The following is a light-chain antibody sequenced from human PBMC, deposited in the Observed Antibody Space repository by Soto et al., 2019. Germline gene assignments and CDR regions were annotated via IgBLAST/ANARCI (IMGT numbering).Light chain of an antibody. J-gene: IGLJ2*01. CDR2: QDN. V-gene: IGLV3-1*01. CDR3: QAWDSSTANVV. CDR1: KLGDKY. Sequence: SSELTQPPSVSVSQGQTATITCSGVKLGDKYVCWYQQKPGQSPVLVIYQDNRRPSGIPVRFSGSNSGNTATLTISGTQAMDEADYYCQAWDSSTANVVFGGGTKLTVL.